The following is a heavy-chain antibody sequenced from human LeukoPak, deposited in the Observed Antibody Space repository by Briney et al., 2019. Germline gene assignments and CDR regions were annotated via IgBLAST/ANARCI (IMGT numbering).Heavy chain of an antibody. D-gene: IGHD4-17*01. CDR1: GFSFSNYE. CDR3: ARDQDDYGDYWYFDL. Sequence: PGGSLRLSCAASGFSFSNYEMNWVRQAPGKGLEWGSYISSSGSIIYYPDSVKGRFTISRDNAKNSLYLQMNRLRAEDTAVYYCARDQDDYGDYWYFDLWGRGALVTVSS. J-gene: IGHJ2*01. V-gene: IGHV3-48*03. CDR2: ISSSGSII.